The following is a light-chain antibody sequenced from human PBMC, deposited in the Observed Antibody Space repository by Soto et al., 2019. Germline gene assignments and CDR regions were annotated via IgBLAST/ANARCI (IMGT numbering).Light chain of an antibody. CDR1: SGHSSYI. Sequence: QLVLTQSSSASASLGSSVKLTCTLSSGHSSYIIAWHQQQPGKAPRYLMKLEGSGSYNKGSGVPDRFSGSSSGADRYLTISSLQSEDEADYYCETWDSNIHKVFGGGTKLTVL. J-gene: IGLJ3*02. CDR3: ETWDSNIHKV. V-gene: IGLV4-60*03. CDR2: LEGSGSY.